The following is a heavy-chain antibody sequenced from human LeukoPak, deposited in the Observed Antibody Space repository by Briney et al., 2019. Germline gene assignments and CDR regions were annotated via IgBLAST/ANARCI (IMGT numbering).Heavy chain of an antibody. D-gene: IGHD6-13*01. J-gene: IGHJ4*02. CDR1: GFTFSNYW. V-gene: IGHV3-7*01. CDR2: IKQDGSEK. Sequence: GGSLRLSCAASGFTFSNYWMSWVRQAPGKGLEWVANIKQDGSEKYYVDSVKGRFTISRDNAKNSLYLQMNSLRHEDTAVYYCARDIGQQLGFDSWGQGTLVTVSS. CDR3: ARDIGQQLGFDS.